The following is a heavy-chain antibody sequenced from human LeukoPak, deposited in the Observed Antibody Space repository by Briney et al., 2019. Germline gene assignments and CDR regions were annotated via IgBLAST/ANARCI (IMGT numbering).Heavy chain of an antibody. V-gene: IGHV4-39*07. CDR2: ISYTVSS. CDR1: GASVSTTSCL. CDR3: VRDLGVGGSWPLDF. Sequence: SETLPLTCVVAGASVSTTSCLWGWVRQTPGKGLEWIGSISYTVSSYYKPALNSRVTMSLDPAKNHFSLRMTSLTAAATAVYYCVRDLGVGGSWPLDFWGPGTVVIVSS. J-gene: IGHJ4*02. D-gene: IGHD2-15*01.